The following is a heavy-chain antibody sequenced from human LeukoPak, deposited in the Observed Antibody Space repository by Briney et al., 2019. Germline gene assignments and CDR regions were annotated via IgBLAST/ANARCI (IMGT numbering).Heavy chain of an antibody. D-gene: IGHD5-12*01. CDR2: IIPIFGTA. V-gene: IGHV1-69*13. J-gene: IGHJ4*02. CDR3: ARESSIYSGSDDSLDY. CDR1: GGTFSSYA. Sequence: SVKVSCKASGGTFSSYAISWVRQAPGQGLEWMGGIIPIFGTANYAQKFQGRVTITADESTSTAYMELSSLRSEDTAVYYCARESSIYSGSDDSLDYWGQGTLVTVSS.